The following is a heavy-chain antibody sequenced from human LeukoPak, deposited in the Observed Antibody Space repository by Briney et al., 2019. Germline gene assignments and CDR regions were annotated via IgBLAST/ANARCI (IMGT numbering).Heavy chain of an antibody. CDR3: AKDPYYYGSGKTGSLDY. CDR1: GFTFSSYA. V-gene: IGHV3-23*01. D-gene: IGHD3-10*01. CDR2: ISGSGGST. Sequence: GGSLRLSCAASGFTFSSYAMSWVRQAPGKGLEWVSAISGSGGSTYYADSVKGRFTISRDNSKNTLYLQMNSLRAEDTAVYYCAKDPYYYGSGKTGSLDYWGQGTLVTVSS. J-gene: IGHJ4*02.